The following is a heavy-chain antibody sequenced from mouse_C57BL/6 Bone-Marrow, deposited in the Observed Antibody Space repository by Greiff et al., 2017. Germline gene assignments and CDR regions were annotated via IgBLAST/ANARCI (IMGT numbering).Heavy chain of an antibody. V-gene: IGHV1-4*01. D-gene: IGHD2-1*01. CDR1: GYTFTSYT. CDR2: INPSSGST. CDR3: ARVLWYILDY. Sequence: VQRVESGAELARPGASVKMSCKASGYTFTSYTMHWVQQRPGQGLEWIGYINPSSGSTKYNQKFKDKATLTADKSSSTAYMQLSSLTSEDSADYYCARVLWYILDYWGQGTTLTVSS. J-gene: IGHJ2*01.